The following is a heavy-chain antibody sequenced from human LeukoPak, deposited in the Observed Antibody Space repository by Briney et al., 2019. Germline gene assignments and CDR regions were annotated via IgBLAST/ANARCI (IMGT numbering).Heavy chain of an antibody. CDR1: GDSISSGGYS. Sequence: SETLSLTCAVSGDSISSGGYSWSWIRQPPGKGLEWIGYIYYSGSTYYNPSLKSRVTISVDTSKNQFSLKLSSVTAADTAVYYCARDSVYSGSSLDYWGREPWSPSPQ. V-gene: IGHV4-30-4*07. CDR2: IYYSGST. D-gene: IGHD1-26*01. CDR3: ARDSVYSGSSLDY. J-gene: IGHJ4*02.